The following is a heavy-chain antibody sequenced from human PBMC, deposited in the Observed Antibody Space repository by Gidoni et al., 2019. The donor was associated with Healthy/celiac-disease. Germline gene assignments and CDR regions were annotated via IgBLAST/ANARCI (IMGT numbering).Heavy chain of an antibody. CDR3: QTTSNFDY. V-gene: IGHV3-49*04. CDR1: GFTFGDYA. D-gene: IGHD4-17*01. CDR2: IRSKAYGGTT. J-gene: IGHJ4*02. Sequence: EVQLVESGGGLVQPGRSLRLSCTASGFTFGDYAMSWVRQAPGKGLEWVGFIRSKAYGGTTEYAASVKGRFTISRDDSKSIAYLQMNSLKTEDTAVYYCQTTSNFDYWGQGTLVTVSS.